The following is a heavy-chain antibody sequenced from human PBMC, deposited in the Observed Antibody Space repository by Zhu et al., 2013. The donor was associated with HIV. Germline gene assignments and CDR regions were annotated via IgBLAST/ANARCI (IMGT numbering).Heavy chain of an antibody. Sequence: QVQLVQSGAEVKKPGSSVKVSCKASGGTLSGYAISWVRQAPGQGLEWMGGINTIFGTANYAQKFQGRVTITADESTSTAYMELSSLTSEDTAVYYCARGVVVPAVRGNMDVRGQGTTVTVSS. D-gene: IGHD2-2*01. J-gene: IGHJ6*02. CDR3: ARGVVVPAVRGNMDV. CDR2: INTIFGTA. CDR1: GGTLSGYA. V-gene: IGHV1-69*01.